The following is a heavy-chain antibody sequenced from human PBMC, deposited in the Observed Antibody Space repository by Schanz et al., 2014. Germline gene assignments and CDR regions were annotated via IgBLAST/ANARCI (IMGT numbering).Heavy chain of an antibody. CDR2: VYMSAAST. D-gene: IGHD5-12*01. J-gene: IGHJ3*01. CDR1: GFTFSSYL. V-gene: IGHV3-23*04. CDR3: ARDEGRDGYNLAFDV. Sequence: DVQLVESGGGLVQPGGSLTLSCAASGFTFSSYLMSWVRQAPGKGLEWVSTVYMSAASTRYADSVKGRFIISRDSSKNTLFLQMNSLRPEDTALYFCARDEGRDGYNLAFDVWGQGTLVTVSS.